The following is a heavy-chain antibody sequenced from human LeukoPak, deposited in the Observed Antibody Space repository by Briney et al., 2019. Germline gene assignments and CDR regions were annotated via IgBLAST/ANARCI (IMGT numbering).Heavy chain of an antibody. V-gene: IGHV3-21*01. J-gene: IGHJ4*02. D-gene: IGHD4-17*01. CDR1: GYTFTFYS. CDR3: VRPSIDDYGDCGY. CDR2: ISSLGRSYK. Sequence: GGSLRLSCAASGYTFTFYSMNWVRQAPGKGLEWISSISSLGRSYKYYADSVKGRFTISRDDAKNSLYLQMNSLRADDTAVYYCVRPSIDDYGDCGYWGQGTLVTVSS.